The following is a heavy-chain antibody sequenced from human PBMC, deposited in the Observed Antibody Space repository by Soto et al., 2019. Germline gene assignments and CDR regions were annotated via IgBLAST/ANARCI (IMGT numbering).Heavy chain of an antibody. CDR1: GFTFSSYA. CDR2: ISYDGSNK. J-gene: IGHJ4*02. Sequence: GSLRLSCAAPGFTFSSYAMHWVRQAPGKGLEWVAVISYDGSNKYYADSVKGRFTISRDNSKNTLYLQMNSLRAEDTAVYYCAGDHGITGPRGDYWGQGTLVTVSS. CDR3: AGDHGITGPRGDY. V-gene: IGHV3-30-3*01. D-gene: IGHD1-20*01.